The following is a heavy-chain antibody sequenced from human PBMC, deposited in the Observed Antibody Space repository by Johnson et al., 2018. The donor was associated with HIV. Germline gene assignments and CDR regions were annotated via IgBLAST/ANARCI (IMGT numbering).Heavy chain of an antibody. CDR1: EFTFSSYA. CDR2: ISYDGSNK. J-gene: IGHJ3*02. Sequence: QVQLVESGGGVVQPGRSLRLSCAASEFTFSSYAMHWVRQAPGKGLEWVAVISYDGSNKYYADSVKGRFTISRDNSKNTLYLQMNSLRAEDTAVYYCARGGSIAARREAFDIWGQGTMVTVSS. CDR3: ARGGSIAARREAFDI. V-gene: IGHV3-30*04. D-gene: IGHD6-6*01.